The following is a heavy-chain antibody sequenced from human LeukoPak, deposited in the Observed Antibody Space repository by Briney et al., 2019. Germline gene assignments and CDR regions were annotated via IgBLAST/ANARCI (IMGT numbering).Heavy chain of an antibody. CDR1: GFTFSSYA. CDR3: ARGLIG. V-gene: IGHV3-30-3*01. J-gene: IGHJ4*02. Sequence: GGSLRLSCAASGFTFSSYAMHWVRQAPGKGLEWVAVISYDGSNKYYADSVKGRFTISRDNSKNTLYLQMNSLRAEDTAVYYCARGLIGWGQGTLVTVSS. CDR2: ISYDGSNK. D-gene: IGHD2-15*01.